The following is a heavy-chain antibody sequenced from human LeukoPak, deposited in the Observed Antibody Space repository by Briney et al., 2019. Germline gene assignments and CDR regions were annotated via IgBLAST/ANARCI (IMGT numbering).Heavy chain of an antibody. Sequence: SETLSLTCTVSGGSISSYYWSWIRQPPGKGLEWIGYIYYSGSTNYNPSLKSRVTISVDTSKNQFSLKLSSVTAADTAVYYCARAFGELRYYYFDYWGQGTLVTVSS. D-gene: IGHD3-10*01. V-gene: IGHV4-59*08. CDR2: IYYSGST. CDR3: ARAFGELRYYYFDY. J-gene: IGHJ4*02. CDR1: GGSISSYY.